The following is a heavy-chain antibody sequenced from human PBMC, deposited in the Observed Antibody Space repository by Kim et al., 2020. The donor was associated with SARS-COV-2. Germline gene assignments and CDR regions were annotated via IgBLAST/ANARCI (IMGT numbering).Heavy chain of an antibody. J-gene: IGHJ4*02. D-gene: IGHD4-17*01. V-gene: IGHV4-59*13. CDR2: IYYSGST. CDR1: GGSISSYY. Sequence: SETLSLTCTVSGGSISSYYWSWIRQPPGKGLEWIGYIYYSGSTNYNPSLKSRVTISVDTSKNQFSLKLSSVTAADTAMYYCARASRIATVTTFDYWGQGTLVTGSS. CDR3: ARASRIATVTTFDY.